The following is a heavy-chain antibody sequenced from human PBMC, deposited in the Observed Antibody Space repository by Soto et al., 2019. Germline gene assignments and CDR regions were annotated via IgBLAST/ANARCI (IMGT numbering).Heavy chain of an antibody. J-gene: IGHJ4*02. V-gene: IGHV3-15*01. Sequence: EVQMVESGGGLVKPGGSLRLSCAASGISLSSAWMDWVRQAPGKGLEWVGRIKSKTDGGTTDYAAPVKGRFTISRDDSKNTLYLQMNSLKTEDTAVYYCTTDRRQVVVVITTYYWGQGTLVTVSS. CDR3: TTDRRQVVVVITTYY. D-gene: IGHD3-22*01. CDR1: GISLSSAW. CDR2: IKSKTDGGTT.